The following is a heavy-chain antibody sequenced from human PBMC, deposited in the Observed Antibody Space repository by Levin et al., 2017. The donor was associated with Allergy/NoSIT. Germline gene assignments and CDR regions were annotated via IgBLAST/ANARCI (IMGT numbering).Heavy chain of an antibody. Sequence: PGGSLRLSCAASGFTFSSYSMNWVRQAPGKGLEWVSSISTSSNYIYYADSMKGRFTISRDNAKNSLYLQMNSLRAEDTSVYYCARLSITEAYEIWGQGTMVTVSS. V-gene: IGHV3-21*01. CDR3: ARLSITEAYEI. J-gene: IGHJ3*02. CDR1: GFTFSSYS. D-gene: IGHD3-10*01. CDR2: ISTSSNYI.